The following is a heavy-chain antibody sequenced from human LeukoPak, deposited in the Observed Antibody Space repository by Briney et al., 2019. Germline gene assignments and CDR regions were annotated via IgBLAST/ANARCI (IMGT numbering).Heavy chain of an antibody. CDR2: ISGSGGST. CDR1: GFTFSSYA. Sequence: GGSLRLSCAASGFTFSSYAMSWVRQAPGKGLEWVSAISGSGGSTYYADSVKGRFTISRDNSKNTLYLQMNSLRAEDTAVYYCAKDRYKLSVAANDAFDIWGQGTMVTVSS. CDR3: AKDRYKLSVAANDAFDI. D-gene: IGHD3-16*02. J-gene: IGHJ3*02. V-gene: IGHV3-23*01.